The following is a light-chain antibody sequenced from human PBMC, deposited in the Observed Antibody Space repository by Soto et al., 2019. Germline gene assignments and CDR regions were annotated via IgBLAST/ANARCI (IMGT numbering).Light chain of an antibody. J-gene: IGKJ5*01. CDR1: QSVGSS. CDR2: DAS. CDR3: QQRSNWSWT. Sequence: IVLTQSPATLSLSPGERATLSCRASQSVGSSLAWYQQRPGQAPRLLIYDASNRATGIPARFSGSGSGTDFTLTISSLEPEDFAVYYCQQRSNWSWTFGQGTRLEIK. V-gene: IGKV3-11*01.